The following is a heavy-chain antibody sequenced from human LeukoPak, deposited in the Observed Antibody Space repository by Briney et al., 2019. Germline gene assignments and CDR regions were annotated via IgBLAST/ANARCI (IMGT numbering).Heavy chain of an antibody. Sequence: GGSLRLSCAASGFTFSNYNMNWVRQAPGKGLEWVSYISSSSSYIYYADSVKGRFTISRDNAKNSLYLQMNSLRAEDTAVYYCARGRSSGWEPDAFDIWGQGTMVTVSS. CDR1: GFTFSNYN. D-gene: IGHD6-19*01. V-gene: IGHV3-21*01. J-gene: IGHJ3*02. CDR2: ISSSSSYI. CDR3: ARGRSSGWEPDAFDI.